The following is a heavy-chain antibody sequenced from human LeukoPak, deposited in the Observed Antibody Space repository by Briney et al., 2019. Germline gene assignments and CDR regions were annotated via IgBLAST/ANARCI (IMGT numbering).Heavy chain of an antibody. D-gene: IGHD3-9*01. J-gene: IGHJ5*02. CDR1: GYTFTGYY. Sequence: ASVKVSCKAFGYTFTGYYMHWVRQAPGQGLEWMGWINPNSGGTNYAQKFQGRVTMTRDTSISTAYMELSRLRSDDTAVYYCARNYYDILTGYYVGWFDPWGQGTLVTVSS. V-gene: IGHV1-2*02. CDR2: INPNSGGT. CDR3: ARNYYDILTGYYVGWFDP.